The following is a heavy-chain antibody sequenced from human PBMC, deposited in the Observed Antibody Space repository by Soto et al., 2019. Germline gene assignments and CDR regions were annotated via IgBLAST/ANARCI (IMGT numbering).Heavy chain of an antibody. V-gene: IGHV4-59*01. CDR3: ARGRQGGGSFFRNCFDP. Sequence: QVQLQESGPGLVKPSETLSLTCTVSGGSINSYYWSWIRQAPGKGLEWIGYIYYNGNTNYNPSLKSRVIRSVDTSKNQLSLNLTSVTAADTAVYFCARGRQGGGSFFRNCFDPWGQGTLVTVSS. CDR2: IYYNGNT. D-gene: IGHD1-26*01. CDR1: GGSINSYY. J-gene: IGHJ5*02.